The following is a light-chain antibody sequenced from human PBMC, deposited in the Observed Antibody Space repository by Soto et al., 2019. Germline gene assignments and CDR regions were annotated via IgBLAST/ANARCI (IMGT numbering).Light chain of an antibody. CDR2: EVS. J-gene: IGLJ1*01. CDR1: SSDVGGYNY. V-gene: IGLV2-14*01. CDR3: NSYTSSSTYV. Sequence: QSALTQPASVSGSPGQSITISCTGTSSDVGGYNYVSWYQQHPDKAPKLIIFEVSNRPSGVSNRFSGSKSGNTASLTISGLQAEDEADYYCNSYTSSSTYVFATGTKVTVL.